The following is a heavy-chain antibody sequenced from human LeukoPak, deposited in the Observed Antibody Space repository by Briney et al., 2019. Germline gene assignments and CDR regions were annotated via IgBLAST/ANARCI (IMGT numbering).Heavy chain of an antibody. J-gene: IGHJ3*02. D-gene: IGHD3-22*01. Sequence: GGSLRLSCAASGFTFSSYAMSWVRQAPGKGLEWVSGISGSGGSTYYADSVKGRFTTSRDNSKNTLYLQMNSLRAEDTAVYYCANDGAYYDINTYAFDIWGQGTMVTVSS. CDR2: ISGSGGST. CDR3: ANDGAYYDINTYAFDI. V-gene: IGHV3-23*01. CDR1: GFTFSSYA.